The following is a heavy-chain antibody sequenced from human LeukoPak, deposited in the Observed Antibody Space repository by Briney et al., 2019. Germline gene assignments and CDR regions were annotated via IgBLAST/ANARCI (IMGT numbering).Heavy chain of an antibody. V-gene: IGHV5-51*01. CDR2: IYPSDSET. CDR1: GYDFTNYW. D-gene: IGHD2-21*01. CDR3: AATVGLAKNGDGGAFGI. Sequence: GESLKISCKGSGYDFTNYWIGWVRQLPGKGLEWMGIIYPSDSETRYGPSFQGHVTISVDKSTNTAYVQWSSLKASDTAMYYCAATVGLAKNGDGGAFGIWGQGTKVTTSS. J-gene: IGHJ3*02.